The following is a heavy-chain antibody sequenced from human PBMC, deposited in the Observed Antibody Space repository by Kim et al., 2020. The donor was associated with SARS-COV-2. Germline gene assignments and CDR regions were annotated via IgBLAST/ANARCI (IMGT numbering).Heavy chain of an antibody. J-gene: IGHJ6*02. CDR3: ARGVVLGGSGWYDDYYGMDV. D-gene: IGHD6-19*01. V-gene: IGHV1-8*01. CDR1: GYTFTSYD. Sequence: ASVKVSCKASGYTFTSYDINWVRQATGQVLEWMGWMNPNSGNTGYAQKFQGRVTMTRNTSISTAYMELSSLRSEDTAVYYCARGVVLGGSGWYDDYYGMDVWGQGTTVTVSS. CDR2: MNPNSGNT.